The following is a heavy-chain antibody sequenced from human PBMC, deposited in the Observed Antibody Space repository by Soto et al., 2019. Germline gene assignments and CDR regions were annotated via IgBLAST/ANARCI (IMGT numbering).Heavy chain of an antibody. Sequence: QITLKESGPTLVKPTQTLTLTCTFSGFSLSTSGVGVGWIRQPPGKALEWLALIYWHDDKPHSPSLKSRLTITKDTSKIQVVLTRTNMDLLDTAIYYCAYRLCGPYDSSTFDYCGQGTLVTVSS. CDR3: AYRLCGPYDSSTFDY. V-gene: IGHV2-5*01. J-gene: IGHJ4*02. CDR2: IYWHDDK. CDR1: GFSLSTSGVG. D-gene: IGHD3-22*01.